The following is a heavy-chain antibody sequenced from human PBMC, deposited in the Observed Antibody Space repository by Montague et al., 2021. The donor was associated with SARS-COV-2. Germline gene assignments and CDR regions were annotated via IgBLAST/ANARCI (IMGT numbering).Heavy chain of an antibody. CDR3: ARGSGWMGNAFDI. V-gene: IGHV4-59*01. CDR2: IYYSGST. D-gene: IGHD6-19*01. Sequence: SETLSLTRTVSGGSISSYYWSWIRQPPGKGLEWTGYIYYSGSTNYNPSLKSRVTISVDTSKNQFSLKLSSVTAVDTAVYYCARGSGWMGNAFDIWGQGTMVTVSS. CDR1: GGSISSYY. J-gene: IGHJ3*02.